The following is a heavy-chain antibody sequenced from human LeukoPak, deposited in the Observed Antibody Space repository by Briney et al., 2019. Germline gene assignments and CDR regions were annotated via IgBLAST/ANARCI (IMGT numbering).Heavy chain of an antibody. CDR3: ARANRYDLYFDY. CDR2: IYYSGST. CDR1: GGSISSYY. J-gene: IGHJ4*02. D-gene: IGHD5-12*01. Sequence: SETLSLTCTVSGGSISSYYWSWIRQPPGKGLEWIGYIYYSGSTNHNPSLKSRVTISVDTSKNQISLKVSSVTAADTAVYYCARANRYDLYFDYWGQGTLVTVSS. V-gene: IGHV4-59*01.